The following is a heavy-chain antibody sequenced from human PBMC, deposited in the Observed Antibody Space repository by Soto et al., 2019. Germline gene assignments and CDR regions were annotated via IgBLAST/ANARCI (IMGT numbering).Heavy chain of an antibody. D-gene: IGHD2-15*01. J-gene: IGHJ5*02. Sequence: EVQLVESGGGLVQPGGSLRLSCAASGFTFSNYWMGWVRQAPGKGLEWVANIDRDGTEKFYVDSVKGRFSISRDNTKDSLSLQMNALRGEDTGVYYCARDKTPAWSPNWFDPWGQCTLVTVSS. V-gene: IGHV3-7*01. CDR2: IDRDGTEK. CDR3: ARDKTPAWSPNWFDP. CDR1: GFTFSNYW.